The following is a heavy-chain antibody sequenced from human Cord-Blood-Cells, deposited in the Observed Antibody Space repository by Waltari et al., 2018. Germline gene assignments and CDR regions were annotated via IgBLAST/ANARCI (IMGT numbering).Heavy chain of an antibody. Sequence: QLQLQESGPGLVKPSETLSLTCTVSGGSISSSSYYWGWIRQPPGKGLEWIGSIYYSGSTYYNPSLKSRVTISVDTSKNQFSLKLSSVTAADTAVYYCARFVPIAAAGDYWGQGTLVTVSS. CDR3: ARFVPIAAAGDY. CDR1: GGSISSSSYY. CDR2: IYYSGST. V-gene: IGHV4-39*01. J-gene: IGHJ4*02. D-gene: IGHD6-13*01.